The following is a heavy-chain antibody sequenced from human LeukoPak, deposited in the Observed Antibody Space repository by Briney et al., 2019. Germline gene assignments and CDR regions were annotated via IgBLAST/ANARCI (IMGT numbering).Heavy chain of an antibody. CDR2: IYAGGDVT. CDR1: GFTFSSYA. CDR3: AKGRYSSAIDS. V-gene: IGHV3-23*01. J-gene: IGHJ4*02. Sequence: GGSLRLSCAASGFTFSSYAMNWVRQAPGKGLEWLSLIYAGGDVTYYADSVQGRFTISRDNSNNTLYLQMNSLRAEDTALYYCAKGRYSSAIDSWGQGVLVTVSS. D-gene: IGHD6-19*01.